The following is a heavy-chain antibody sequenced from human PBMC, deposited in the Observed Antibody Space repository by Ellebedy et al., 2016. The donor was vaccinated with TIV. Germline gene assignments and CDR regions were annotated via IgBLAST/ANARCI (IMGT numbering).Heavy chain of an antibody. Sequence: ASVKVSCKASGGTLSRHAISWVRQAPGQGLEWMGWISAYNGHTTYAQTLQGRLTMTTDTSATTAYMELRSLRSDDTAVYYCARDRHHILTGYWFDSWGQGTLVTVSS. CDR3: ARDRHHILTGYWFDS. CDR1: GGTLSRHA. CDR2: ISAYNGHT. J-gene: IGHJ5*01. V-gene: IGHV1-18*01. D-gene: IGHD3-9*01.